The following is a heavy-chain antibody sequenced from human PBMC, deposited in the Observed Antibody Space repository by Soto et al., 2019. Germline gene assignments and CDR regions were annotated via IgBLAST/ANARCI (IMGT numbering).Heavy chain of an antibody. D-gene: IGHD6-19*01. Sequence: EVQLVESGGGLIQPGGSLRLSCAASGFTVSSNYMSWVRQAPGKGLEWVSVIYSGGSTYYADSVKGRFTISRDNSKNTLYLQMNSLRAEDTAVYYCARATRPVADYFDYWGQGTLVTVCS. CDR2: IYSGGST. J-gene: IGHJ4*02. CDR3: ARATRPVADYFDY. CDR1: GFTVSSNY. V-gene: IGHV3-53*01.